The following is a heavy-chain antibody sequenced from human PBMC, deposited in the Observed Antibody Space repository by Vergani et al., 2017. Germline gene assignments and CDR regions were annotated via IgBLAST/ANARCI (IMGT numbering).Heavy chain of an antibody. CDR3: ARDVQWLVLGPVDY. V-gene: IGHV1-8*01. D-gene: IGHD6-19*01. Sequence: QVQLVQSGAEVKKPGASVKVSCKASGYTFTSYDINWVRQATGQGLEWMGWMNPNSGNTGYAQKFQGRVTMTRNTSISTADMERSSLRSEDPAVYYCARDVQWLVLGPVDYWGQGTLVTVSS. CDR2: MNPNSGNT. CDR1: GYTFTSYD. J-gene: IGHJ4*02.